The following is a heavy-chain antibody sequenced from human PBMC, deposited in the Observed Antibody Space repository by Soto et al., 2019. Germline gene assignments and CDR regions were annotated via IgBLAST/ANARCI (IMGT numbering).Heavy chain of an antibody. CDR1: GGSISSYY. D-gene: IGHD6-6*01. CDR2: IYTSGST. CDR3: ARDRPIAAPSGYYGMDV. Sequence: SETLSLTCTVSGGSISSYYWSWIRQPAGKGLEWIGRIYTSGSTNYNPSLKSRVTMSVDTSKNQFSLKLSSVTAADTAVYYCARDRPIAAPSGYYGMDVWGQGTTVTVSS. V-gene: IGHV4-4*07. J-gene: IGHJ6*02.